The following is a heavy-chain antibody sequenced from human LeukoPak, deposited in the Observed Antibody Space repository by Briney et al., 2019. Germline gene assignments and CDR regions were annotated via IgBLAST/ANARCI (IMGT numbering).Heavy chain of an antibody. D-gene: IGHD4/OR15-4a*01. Sequence: GESLKISCKGSGYIFANYWIGWVRQMPGKGLQWMGIVYPSDSRTRYSPSFQGQVTISADKSITTAYLQWSSLKASDTAMYFCARFAYGADYFPGHYWGQGTLVTVSS. V-gene: IGHV5-51*01. CDR1: GYIFANYW. CDR3: ARFAYGADYFPGHY. J-gene: IGHJ4*02. CDR2: VYPSDSRT.